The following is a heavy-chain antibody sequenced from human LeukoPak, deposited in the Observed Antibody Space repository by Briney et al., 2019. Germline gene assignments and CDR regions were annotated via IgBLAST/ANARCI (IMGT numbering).Heavy chain of an antibody. J-gene: IGHJ3*02. CDR2: ISWKSVSL. CDR3: AKAFDSSGPNDAFDI. Sequence: PGRSLRLSCATSGFTFNEYGLHWVRQAPGKGLEWVSGISWKSVSLGYADPVKGRFTISRDNAKNSLFLQMNSLRAEDTALYYCAKAFDSSGPNDAFDIWGQGTVVTVSS. CDR1: GFTFNEYG. D-gene: IGHD3-22*01. V-gene: IGHV3-9*01.